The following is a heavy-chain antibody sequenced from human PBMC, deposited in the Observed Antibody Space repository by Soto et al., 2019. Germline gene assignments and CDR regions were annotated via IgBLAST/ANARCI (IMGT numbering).Heavy chain of an antibody. Sequence: GSLRLSCAASGFTFSSYWMHWVRQAPGKGLVWVSRINSDGSSTSYADSVKGRFTISRDNANNTQYLQMNRLRAENTAVYYCSTVDDYGDGYYYYGMDVWGQGTTVTVSS. CDR3: STVDDYGDGYYYYGMDV. D-gene: IGHD4-17*01. J-gene: IGHJ6*02. V-gene: IGHV3-74*01. CDR1: GFTFSSYW. CDR2: INSDGSST.